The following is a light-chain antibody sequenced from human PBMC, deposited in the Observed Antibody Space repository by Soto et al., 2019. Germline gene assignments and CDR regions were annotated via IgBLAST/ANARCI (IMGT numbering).Light chain of an antibody. CDR1: QTISSN. J-gene: IGKJ5*01. CDR3: QQLNSFPLT. CDR2: AAS. V-gene: IGKV1-9*01. Sequence: DIQMTQSPSSLSASVGDRITITCRASQTISSNVNWYQQKPGKAPKLLIYAASTLQSGVPSRFRGSGSGTEFTLTISSLLPEDLATYHCQQLNSFPLTFGQGTRLEIK.